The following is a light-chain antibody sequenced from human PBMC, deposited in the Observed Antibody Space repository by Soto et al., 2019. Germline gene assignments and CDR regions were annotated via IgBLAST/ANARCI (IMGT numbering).Light chain of an antibody. CDR2: AVP. CDR1: QSIAFY. V-gene: IGKV1-27*01. J-gene: IGKJ3*01. Sequence: DVQMTQSPSSLAASVGDTVIITCRASQSIAFYLAWFQQRPGKAPNLLISAVPNLQSGVPSRFSGSGSATHFTLTITSLQPEDFATYYCQKYDAAPFTFGPGTRVDVK. CDR3: QKYDAAPFT.